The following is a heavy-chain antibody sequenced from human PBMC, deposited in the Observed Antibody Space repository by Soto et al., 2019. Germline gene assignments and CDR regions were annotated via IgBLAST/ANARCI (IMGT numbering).Heavy chain of an antibody. CDR3: AKLGSISWSPHYYFDY. J-gene: IGHJ4*02. Sequence: GAQRLSCEAPGVPLSNYRICRDRQDTVKGLEWLSAITGSGDDTYSVDSVKGRFTISRDNSRNTLYLQMNSLRAEDTAIYYCAKLGSISWSPHYYFDYWGQGTLVTVSS. CDR1: GVPLSNYR. D-gene: IGHD6-6*01. V-gene: IGHV3-23*01. CDR2: ITGSGDDT.